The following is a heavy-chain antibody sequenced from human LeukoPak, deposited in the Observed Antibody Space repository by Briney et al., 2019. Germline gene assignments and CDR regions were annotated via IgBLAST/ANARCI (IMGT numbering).Heavy chain of an antibody. D-gene: IGHD6-13*01. V-gene: IGHV4-4*02. CDR3: ARSGQQQLRATFDP. CDR2: VFHSGST. CDR1: GGSISSTKW. Sequence: SETLSLTCAVSGGSISSTKWWSWVRQPPRKGLEWIGEVFHSGSTKYNPSLKNRVTISVDTSKNQFSLKLSSVTAADTAVYYCARSGQQQLRATFDPWGQGTLVTVSS. J-gene: IGHJ5*02.